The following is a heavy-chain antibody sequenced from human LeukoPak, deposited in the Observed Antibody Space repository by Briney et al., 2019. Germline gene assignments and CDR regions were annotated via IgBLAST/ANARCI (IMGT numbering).Heavy chain of an antibody. Sequence: GGSLRLSCAASGFTFSSYAMHWVRQAPGKGLVWVSRINSDGSSTNYADSVKGRFTISRDNAKNTLYLQMNSLRAEDTAVYYCASFGELPYFDYWGQGTLVTVSS. J-gene: IGHJ4*02. D-gene: IGHD3-10*01. CDR3: ASFGELPYFDY. CDR2: INSDGSST. V-gene: IGHV3-74*01. CDR1: GFTFSSYA.